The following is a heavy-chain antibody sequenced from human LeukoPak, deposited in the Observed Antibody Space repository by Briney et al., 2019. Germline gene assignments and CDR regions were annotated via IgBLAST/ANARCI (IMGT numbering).Heavy chain of an antibody. V-gene: IGHV3-30*18. J-gene: IGHJ4*02. CDR1: GFTFSSYA. D-gene: IGHD2-8*01. CDR2: ISYDGSNK. CDR3: AKDRCTNGVCYTFDY. Sequence: GGSLRLSCAASGFTFSSYAMSWVRQAPGKGLEWVAVISYDGSNKYYADSVKGRFTISRDNSKNTLYLQMNSLRAEDTAVYYCAKDRCTNGVCYTFDYWGQGTLVTVSS.